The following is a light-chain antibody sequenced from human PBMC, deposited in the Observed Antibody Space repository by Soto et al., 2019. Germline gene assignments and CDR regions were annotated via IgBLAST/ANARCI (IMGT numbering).Light chain of an antibody. CDR3: CSYAGSRTFVV. Sequence: QSALTQPASMSGSPGQSITISCTGTTSDVGSYNLISWYQQYPGTAPKLIIYEGTKRPSGISNCFSASKSGNTASLTISGLQAEDEADYYCCSYAGSRTFVVLGGGTKLTVL. CDR1: TSDVGSYNL. J-gene: IGLJ3*02. CDR2: EGT. V-gene: IGLV2-23*03.